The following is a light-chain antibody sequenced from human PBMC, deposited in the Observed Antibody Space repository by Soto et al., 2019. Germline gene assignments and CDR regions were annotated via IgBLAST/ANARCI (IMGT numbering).Light chain of an antibody. J-gene: IGKJ4*01. V-gene: IGKV1-39*01. CDR2: AAS. Sequence: DIQMTQSPSSLSASVGDRVTITCRASQSISSYLNWYQQKPGKAPKLLIYAASSLQSGVPSRFSGSGSGTDFTLTISSLQPEDFATYYCQQFNNYPTFGGGTKVDIK. CDR3: QQFNNYPT. CDR1: QSISSY.